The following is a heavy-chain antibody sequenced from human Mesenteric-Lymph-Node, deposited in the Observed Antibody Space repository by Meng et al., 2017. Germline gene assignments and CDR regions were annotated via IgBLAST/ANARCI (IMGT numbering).Heavy chain of an antibody. J-gene: IGHJ2*01. Sequence: QVPLPESGPGLMKPSETLSLTCSVSGGSIGSYDWSWIRQPAGKGLEWIGHVYAGGSTNYNPSLKNRVTMSVDTSKSQFSLHLISVTAADTAVYYCARTYSRDWGDFDLWGHGTLVTVSS. CDR2: VYAGGST. V-gene: IGHV4-4*07. CDR3: ARTYSRDWGDFDL. CDR1: GGSIGSYD. D-gene: IGHD3-22*01.